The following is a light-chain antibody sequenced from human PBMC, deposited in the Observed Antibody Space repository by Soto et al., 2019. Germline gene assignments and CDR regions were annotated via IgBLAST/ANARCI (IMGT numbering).Light chain of an antibody. J-gene: IGLJ1*01. Sequence: QSVLTQPPSVSGAPGQRVTISCTGSSSNIGAGYDVHWYQQLPGTAPRLLIYGNSNRPSGVPDRFSGSKSGTSASLAITGLQAEDEADYCCQSYDSSLRVFGTGTKLTVL. CDR2: GNS. V-gene: IGLV1-40*01. CDR3: QSYDSSLRV. CDR1: SSNIGAGYD.